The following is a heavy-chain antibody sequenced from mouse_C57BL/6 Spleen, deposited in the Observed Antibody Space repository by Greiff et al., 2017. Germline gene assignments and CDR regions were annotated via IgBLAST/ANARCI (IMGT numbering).Heavy chain of an antibody. V-gene: IGHV1-55*01. CDR2: IYPGSGST. CDR3: AMTTVVEGGFAY. CDR1: GYTFTSYW. Sequence: VQLQQPGAELVKPGASVKMSCKASGYTFTSYWITWVKQRPGQGLEWIGDIYPGSGSTNYNEKFKSKATLTVDTSSSTAYMQLSSLTSEDSAVYYCAMTTVVEGGFAYWGQGTLVTVSA. J-gene: IGHJ3*01. D-gene: IGHD1-1*01.